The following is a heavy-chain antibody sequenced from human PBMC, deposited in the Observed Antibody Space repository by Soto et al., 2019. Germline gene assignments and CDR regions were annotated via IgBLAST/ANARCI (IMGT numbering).Heavy chain of an antibody. CDR2: VSNSGGTT. CDR1: GFAFTSYA. D-gene: IGHD3-22*01. Sequence: LRLSCAASGFAFTSYAMSWVRRAPGKGLAWVSTVSNSGGTTYHADSVKGRFTISRDNSKNTLYLQMTSLRAEDAAVYYCVKDAPGSGWLSDYWGQGTLVTVSS. V-gene: IGHV3-23*01. CDR3: VKDAPGSGWLSDY. J-gene: IGHJ4*02.